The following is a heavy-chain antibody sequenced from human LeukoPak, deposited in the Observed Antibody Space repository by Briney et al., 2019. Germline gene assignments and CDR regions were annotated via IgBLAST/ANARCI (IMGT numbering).Heavy chain of an antibody. V-gene: IGHV3-73*01. D-gene: IGHD3-22*01. CDR2: IRSKANSYAT. CDR3: TRLYYDSSGRTRLGY. Sequence: GGSLRLSCAASGFTFSGSVMHWVRQASGKGLEWVGRIRSKANSYATAYAASVKGRFTISRDDSKNTAYLQMNSLKTEDTAVYYCTRLYYDSSGRTRLGYWGQGTLVTVSS. J-gene: IGHJ4*02. CDR1: GFTFSGSV.